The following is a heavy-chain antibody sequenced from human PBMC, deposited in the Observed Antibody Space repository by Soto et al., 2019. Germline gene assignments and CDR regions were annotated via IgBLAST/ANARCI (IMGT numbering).Heavy chain of an antibody. Sequence: PWGSLRLSCAASGFTFSSYAMSWVRQAPGKGLEWVSAISGSGGSTYYADSVKGRFTISRDNSKNTLYLQMNSLRAEDTAVYYCENLKDFCSGYSFDYWGQGTLVTVS. CDR2: ISGSGGST. CDR1: GFTFSSYA. J-gene: IGHJ4*02. V-gene: IGHV3-23*01. CDR3: ENLKDFCSGYSFDY. D-gene: IGHD3-3*01.